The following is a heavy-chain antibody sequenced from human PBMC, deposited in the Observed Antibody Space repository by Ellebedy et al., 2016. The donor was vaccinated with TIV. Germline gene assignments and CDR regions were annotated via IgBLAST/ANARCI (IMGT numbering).Heavy chain of an antibody. D-gene: IGHD7-27*01. Sequence: AASVKVSCKASGGTFSSYAISWVRQAPGQGLEWMGRIIPILGIANYAQKFHGRVTITADKSTSTAYMELSSLRSEETAVYYCARDWGCASDRLVFRGGGAFDIWGQGTMVTVSS. J-gene: IGHJ3*02. V-gene: IGHV1-69*04. CDR1: GGTFSSYA. CDR2: IIPILGIA. CDR3: ARDWGCASDRLVFRGGGAFDI.